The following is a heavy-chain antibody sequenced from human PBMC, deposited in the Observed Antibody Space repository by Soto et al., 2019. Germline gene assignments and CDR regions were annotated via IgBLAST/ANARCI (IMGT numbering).Heavy chain of an antibody. CDR2: IKRDGSEK. CDR1: GFSFNRHW. D-gene: IGHD3-22*01. CDR3: ARDPYYYDSHYYYGMDV. J-gene: IGHJ6*02. Sequence: GGSLRLSCAASGFSFNRHWMSWVRQAPGKGLQWVDSIKRDGSEKYYVDSVKGRFTISRDNVKNSLSLQMNSLRAEDTAVYYCARDPYYYDSHYYYGMDVWGQGTTVTVSS. V-gene: IGHV3-7*01.